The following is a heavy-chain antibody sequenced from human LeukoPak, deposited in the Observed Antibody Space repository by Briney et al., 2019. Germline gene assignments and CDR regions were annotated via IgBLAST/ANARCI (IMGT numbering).Heavy chain of an antibody. CDR1: GFTVSSNY. D-gene: IGHD4-23*01. Sequence: PGGSLRLSCAASGFTVSSNYMSWVRQAPGKWQEGVSVIYSGGSTYYADSVKGRFTISRENSKNTLYLQMNSLRAEDTAVYYCARDPWGTVAYYWGQGTLVTVSS. V-gene: IGHV3-66*02. J-gene: IGHJ4*02. CDR3: ARDPWGTVAYY. CDR2: IYSGGST.